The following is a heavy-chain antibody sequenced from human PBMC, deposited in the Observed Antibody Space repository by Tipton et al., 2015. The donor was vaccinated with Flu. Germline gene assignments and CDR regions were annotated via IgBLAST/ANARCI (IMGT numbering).Heavy chain of an antibody. V-gene: IGHV1-46*01. D-gene: IGHD2-15*01. CDR3: AKGGSLLLFAYNWFDP. CDR2: INPSGGST. CDR1: GYTFTSYY. J-gene: IGHJ5*02. Sequence: QLVQSGAEVKKPGASVKVSCKASGYTFTSYYMHWVRQAPGQGLEWMGIINPSGGSTSYAQKFQGRVTMTRDTSTSTVYMEPSSLRSEDTAVYYCAKGGSLLLFAYNWFDPWGQGTLVTVSS.